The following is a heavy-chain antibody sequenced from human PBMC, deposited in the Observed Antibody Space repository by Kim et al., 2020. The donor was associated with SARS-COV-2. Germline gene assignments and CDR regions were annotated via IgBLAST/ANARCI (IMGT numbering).Heavy chain of an antibody. J-gene: IGHJ6*02. CDR2: IHQSGNI. D-gene: IGHD2-2*01. CDR3: ARGRAGVVPAPLLGLGPHYHYLIMVV. Sequence: SETLSLTCAVYGGSFSGYYWSWIRQPPGEGLEWIGKIHQSGNINYNPSLKSRVTMSIDTSKNQFSLRLTSVTAADTGFYYCARGRAGVVPAPLLGLGPHYHYLIMVVWGHGAAVTVSS. V-gene: IGHV4-34*01. CDR1: GGSFSGYY.